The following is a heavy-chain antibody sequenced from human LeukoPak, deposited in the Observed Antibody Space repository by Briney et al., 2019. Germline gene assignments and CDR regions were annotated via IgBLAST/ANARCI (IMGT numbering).Heavy chain of an antibody. CDR2: INHSGST. D-gene: IGHD3-9*01. Sequence: PSETLSLTCAVYGGSFSGYYWSWIRQPPGKGLKWIGEINHSGSTNYNPSLKSRVTISVDTSKNQFSLKLSSVTAADTAVYYCAREIPLRYFDWLSQGIDYWGQGTLVTVSS. CDR1: GGSFSGYY. J-gene: IGHJ4*02. CDR3: AREIPLRYFDWLSQGIDY. V-gene: IGHV4-34*01.